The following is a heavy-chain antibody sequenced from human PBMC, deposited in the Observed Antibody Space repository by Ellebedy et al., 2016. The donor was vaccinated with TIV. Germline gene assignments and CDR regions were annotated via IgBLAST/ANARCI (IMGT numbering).Heavy chain of an antibody. CDR1: GFTFSSYG. CDR2: MWYDGSNK. J-gene: IGHJ4*02. CDR3: AREYQEFYFDN. V-gene: IGHV3-33*01. D-gene: IGHD2-2*01. Sequence: GESLKISCAASGFTFSSYGMHWVRQAPGKGLEWVAYMWYDGSNKNYAESVKGRFTISRDNSKNTLFLQMNSLRAEDTAVYYCAREYQEFYFDNWGQGTLVIVSS.